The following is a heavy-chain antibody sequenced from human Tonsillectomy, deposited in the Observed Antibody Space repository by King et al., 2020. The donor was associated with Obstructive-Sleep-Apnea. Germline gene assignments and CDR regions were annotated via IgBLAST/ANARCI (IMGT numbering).Heavy chain of an antibody. V-gene: IGHV3-64D*09. Sequence: VQLVESGGGLVQPGGSLRLSCSASGFTFSSYAMHWVRQAPGKGLEYVSAISSNGDSTYYADSVKGRFTISRDNSKNTLYLQMSSLRAEDTAVYYCVKGGYYGSGSYPSSYFDYWGQGTLVTVSS. CDR2: ISSNGDST. CDR1: GFTFSSYA. D-gene: IGHD3-10*01. J-gene: IGHJ4*02. CDR3: VKGGYYGSGSYPSSYFDY.